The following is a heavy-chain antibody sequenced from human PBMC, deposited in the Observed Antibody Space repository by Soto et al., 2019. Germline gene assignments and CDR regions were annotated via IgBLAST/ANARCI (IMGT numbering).Heavy chain of an antibody. V-gene: IGHV1-18*01. CDR1: GGTFSSYA. CDR3: ASGGGVYDSSGYYYQLGAFDI. Sequence: GASVKVSCKASGGTFSSYAISWVRQAPGQGLEWMGGIIAYNGNTNYAQKLQGRVTMTADASTSTAYMELRSLRSGDTAVYYCASGGGVYDSSGYYYQLGAFDIWGQGTMVTVSS. CDR2: IIAYNGNT. J-gene: IGHJ3*02. D-gene: IGHD3-22*01.